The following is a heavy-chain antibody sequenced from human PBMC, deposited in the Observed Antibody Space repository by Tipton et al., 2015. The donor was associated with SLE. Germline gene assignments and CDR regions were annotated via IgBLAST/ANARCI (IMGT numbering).Heavy chain of an antibody. J-gene: IGHJ5*02. Sequence: TLSLTCTVSGGSISSYYWSWIRQPPGKGLEWIGYIYYSGSTNYNPSLKSRVTISVDTSKNQFSLKLSSVSAADTAVYYCAGLLQLVGFDPWGQGTLVTVSS. V-gene: IGHV4-59*01. D-gene: IGHD6-13*01. CDR3: AGLLQLVGFDP. CDR2: IYYSGST. CDR1: GGSISSYY.